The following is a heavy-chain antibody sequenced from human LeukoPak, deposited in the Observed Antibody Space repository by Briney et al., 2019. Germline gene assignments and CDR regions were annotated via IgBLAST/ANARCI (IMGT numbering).Heavy chain of an antibody. CDR2: IIPIFGTA. V-gene: IGHV1-69*05. D-gene: IGHD3-10*01. Sequence: XAPGXXLEXMGXIIPIFGTANYAQKFQGRVTITTDESTSTAYMELSSLRSEDTAVYYCARTGEYSGSGPSWAFDIWGQGTMVTVSS. J-gene: IGHJ3*02. CDR3: ARTGEYSGSGPSWAFDI.